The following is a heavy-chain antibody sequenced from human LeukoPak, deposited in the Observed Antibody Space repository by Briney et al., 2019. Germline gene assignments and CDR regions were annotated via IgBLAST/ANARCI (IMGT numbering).Heavy chain of an antibody. D-gene: IGHD3-10*01. J-gene: IGHJ5*02. CDR1: GGPLNSPNYY. Sequence: SETLSLTCIVSGGPLNSPNYYWGWIRQPPGKGLEWIGTIYYSGTTYYNPSLKSRLTISVDTSKNQFSLKLTSVTAADTAVYYCARHDYYGSLNWFDPWGQGTLITVSS. V-gene: IGHV4-39*01. CDR3: ARHDYYGSLNWFDP. CDR2: IYYSGTT.